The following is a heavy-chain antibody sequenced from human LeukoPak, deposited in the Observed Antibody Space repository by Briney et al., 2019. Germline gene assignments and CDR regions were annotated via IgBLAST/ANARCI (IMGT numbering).Heavy chain of an antibody. CDR2: ISYDGSNK. D-gene: IGHD6-19*01. J-gene: IGHJ4*02. Sequence: PGRSLRLSCAASGFTFSSYAMHWVRQAPGKGLEWVAVISYDGSNKYYADSVKGRFTISRDNSKNTLYLQMNSLRAEDTAVYYCAKGQWLVHYFDYWGQGTLVTVSS. CDR3: AKGQWLVHYFDY. CDR1: GFTFSSYA. V-gene: IGHV3-30-3*01.